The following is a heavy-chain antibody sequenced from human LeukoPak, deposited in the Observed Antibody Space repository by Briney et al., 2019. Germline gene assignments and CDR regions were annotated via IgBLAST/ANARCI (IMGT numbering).Heavy chain of an antibody. CDR1: GSTFSSSG. CDR3: AREINWFDP. J-gene: IGHJ5*02. CDR2: ISFDGSDI. V-gene: IGHV3-33*05. Sequence: PGGSLRLSCTASGSTFSSSGMHWVRQAPGKGLEWVALISFDGSDIFHVDSVKGRFTISRDNAKNTLFLQMNSLRAEDTALYYCAREINWFDPWGQGTLVTVSS.